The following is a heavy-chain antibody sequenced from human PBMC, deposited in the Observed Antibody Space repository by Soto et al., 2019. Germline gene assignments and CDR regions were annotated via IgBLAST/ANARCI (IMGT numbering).Heavy chain of an antibody. CDR3: ARAVHSYYDSSGYYYGVFYFDY. CDR2: MNPNSGNT. V-gene: IGHV1-8*01. Sequence: QVQLVQSGAEVKKPGASVKVSCKASGYTFTSYDINWVRQATGQGLEWMGWMNPNSGNTGYAQKFQGRVTMTRNTXIXXAYMELSSLRSEDTAVYYCARAVHSYYDSSGYYYGVFYFDYWGQGTLVTVYS. CDR1: GYTFTSYD. J-gene: IGHJ4*02. D-gene: IGHD3-22*01.